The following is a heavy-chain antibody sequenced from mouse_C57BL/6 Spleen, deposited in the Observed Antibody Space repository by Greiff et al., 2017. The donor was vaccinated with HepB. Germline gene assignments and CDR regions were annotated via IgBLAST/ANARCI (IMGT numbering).Heavy chain of an antibody. Sequence: EVQVVESGPGLVKPSQSLSLTCSVTGYSITSGYYWNWIRQFPGNKLEWMGYISYDGSNNYNPSLKNRISITRDTSKNQFFLKLNSVTTEDTATYYCAREDLDFDYWGQGTTLTVSS. J-gene: IGHJ2*01. CDR3: AREDLDFDY. V-gene: IGHV3-6*01. CDR1: GYSITSGYY. CDR2: ISYDGSN.